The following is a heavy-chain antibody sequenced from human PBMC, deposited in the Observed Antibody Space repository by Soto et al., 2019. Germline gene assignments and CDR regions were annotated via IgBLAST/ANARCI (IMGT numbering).Heavy chain of an antibody. Sequence: EVQLVESGGGLVQPGGSLRLSCAASGFTFGNYWMTWVRQAPGKGLEWVANIKGDGSAKSYLDSVRGRFTVSRDNAENSLFLQMNILRAEDTALYYCARDVSPGSSGYYLAAFDSWGQGTMVTVS. CDR2: IKGDGSAK. V-gene: IGHV3-7*05. CDR1: GFTFGNYW. CDR3: ARDVSPGSSGYYLAAFDS. D-gene: IGHD6-25*01. J-gene: IGHJ3*02.